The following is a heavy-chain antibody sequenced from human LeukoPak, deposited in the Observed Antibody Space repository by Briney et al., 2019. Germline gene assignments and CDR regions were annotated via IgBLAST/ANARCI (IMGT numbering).Heavy chain of an antibody. CDR1: GGSFSGYY. CDR2: INHSGST. V-gene: IGHV4-34*01. D-gene: IGHD3-10*01. CDR3: ARLILWFGELLPD. J-gene: IGHJ4*02. Sequence: SETLSLTCAVYGGSFSGYYWSWIRQPPGKGLEWIGEINHSGSTNYNPSLKSRVTISVDTSKNQFSLKLSSVPAADTAVYYCARLILWFGELLPDWGQGTLVTVSS.